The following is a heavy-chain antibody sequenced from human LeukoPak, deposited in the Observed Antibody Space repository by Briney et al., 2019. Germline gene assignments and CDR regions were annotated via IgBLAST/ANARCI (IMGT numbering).Heavy chain of an antibody. Sequence: ESRSLTCAIAGDSVSSNSAGWNWIRQSPSRGLEWLGRTYYASSWHIDYAESVKSRMTIKPATSKNLFSLQVNSVTPEDTAVYYCASVLYSSVCHDGFDVWGQGTTVTVSS. J-gene: IGHJ3*01. CDR3: ASVLYSSVCHDGFDV. CDR1: GDSVSSNSAG. D-gene: IGHD6-25*01. CDR2: TYYASSWHI. V-gene: IGHV6-1*01.